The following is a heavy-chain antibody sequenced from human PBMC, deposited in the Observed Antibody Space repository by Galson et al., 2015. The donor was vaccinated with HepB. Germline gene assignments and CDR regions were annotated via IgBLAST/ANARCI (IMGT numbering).Heavy chain of an antibody. V-gene: IGHV2-70*11. CDR2: IDWDDDK. Sequence: PALVKPTQTLTLTCTFSGFSLRTSGMCVSWIRQPPGKALEWLARIDWDDDKYYSTSLKTRLTISKDTSKNQVVLTMTNMDPVDTATYYCARMPSGYYDSSGESRDVFDYWGQGTLVTVSS. CDR3: ARMPSGYYDSSGESRDVFDY. D-gene: IGHD3-22*01. CDR1: GFSLRTSGMC. J-gene: IGHJ4*02.